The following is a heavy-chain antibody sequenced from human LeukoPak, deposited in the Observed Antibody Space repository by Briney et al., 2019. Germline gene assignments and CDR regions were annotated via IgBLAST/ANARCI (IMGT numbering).Heavy chain of an antibody. CDR2: IYSGGST. Sequence: GGSLRLSCAASGFTVSSNYMSWVRQAPGKGLEWVSVIYSGGSTYYADSVKGRFTISRDNSKNTLYLQMNSLRAEDTAVYYCARESGSGWYGTFDYWGQGTLVTVSS. CDR3: ARESGSGWYGTFDY. CDR1: GFTVSSNY. J-gene: IGHJ4*02. V-gene: IGHV3-66*01. D-gene: IGHD6-19*01.